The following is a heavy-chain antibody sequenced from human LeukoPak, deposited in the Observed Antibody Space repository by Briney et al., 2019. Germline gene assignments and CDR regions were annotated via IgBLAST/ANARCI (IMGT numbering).Heavy chain of an antibody. CDR1: GYIFNTHW. CDR2: ISGGGNT. J-gene: IGHJ3*02. CDR3: GKNRYSGSLSPFDI. V-gene: IGHV3-23*01. Sequence: PGESLKISCKGSGYIFNTHWIGWVRQAPGKGLEWVSAISGGGNTYYADSVKGRFTISRDNSKNTLYLRMNSLRAEDTAVYYCGKNRYSGSLSPFDIWGQGTMVTVSS. D-gene: IGHD1-26*01.